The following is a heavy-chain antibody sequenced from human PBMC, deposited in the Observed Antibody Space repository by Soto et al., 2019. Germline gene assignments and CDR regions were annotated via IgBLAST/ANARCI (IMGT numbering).Heavy chain of an antibody. CDR2: IYPGDSDT. V-gene: IGHV5-51*01. Sequence: GESLKISCKGSGYSFTSYWIGWVRLMPGKGVEWMGIIYPGDSDTRYSPSFQGQVTISADKSISTAYLQWSSLKASDTAMYFCARHVRRQRDQPWLSLHYWGQGTLVTVSS. CDR1: GYSFTSYW. D-gene: IGHD5-18*01. J-gene: IGHJ4*02. CDR3: ARHVRRQRDQPWLSLHY.